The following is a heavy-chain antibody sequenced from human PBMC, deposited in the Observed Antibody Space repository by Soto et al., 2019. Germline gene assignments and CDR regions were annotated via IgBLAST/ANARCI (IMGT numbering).Heavy chain of an antibody. J-gene: IGHJ3*02. CDR2: IRGDGGDT. CDR3: AREDDGFDI. CDR1: GFTFSSNW. V-gene: IGHV3-74*03. Sequence: EVQLVESGGGLVQPGGSQRPSCEGSGFTFSSNWMHWVRQAPGEGLVWGSSIRGDGGDTPYADSVKGRFSISRDNAKNTLYLQMNSLRAEDTAVYYCAREDDGFDIWGQATMVTVSS.